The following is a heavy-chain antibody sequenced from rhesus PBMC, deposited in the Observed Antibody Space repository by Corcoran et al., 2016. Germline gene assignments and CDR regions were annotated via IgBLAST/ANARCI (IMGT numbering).Heavy chain of an antibody. V-gene: IGHV4-73*01. Sequence: QVQLQQWGEGLVKPSETLSLTCAVYGGSISGYYYWSWIRQHPVKGLEWIGYIYGDTESTNYHPSLKNRVPILKVTSKNQFFLKLSSVTAADTAVYYCARVNRAAALNFDYWGQGVQVTVSS. CDR1: GGSISGYYY. CDR3: ARVNRAAALNFDY. J-gene: IGHJ4*01. CDR2: IYGDTEST. D-gene: IGHD6-43*01.